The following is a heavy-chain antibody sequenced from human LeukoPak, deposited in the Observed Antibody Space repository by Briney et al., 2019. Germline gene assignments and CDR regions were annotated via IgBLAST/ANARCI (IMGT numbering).Heavy chain of an antibody. V-gene: IGHV7-4-1*02. CDR1: GYTFNGYY. CDR3: ARKSVAATPRDIVYQYYSMDV. J-gene: IGHJ6*03. CDR2: INTNTGHP. D-gene: IGHD2-15*01. Sequence: GASVKVSCKASGYTFNGYYIHWVRQAPGQGLEWMGWINTNTGHPTYAQGFTGRFVLSLDTSVSTAYLQISSLKAEDTAVYYCARKSVAATPRDIVYQYYSMDVWGKGTTVTVSS.